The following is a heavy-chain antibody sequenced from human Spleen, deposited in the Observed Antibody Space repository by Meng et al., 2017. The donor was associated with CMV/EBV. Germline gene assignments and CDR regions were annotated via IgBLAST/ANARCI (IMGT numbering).Heavy chain of an antibody. J-gene: IGHJ4*02. Sequence: SETLSLTCTVSGYSISRGYYWAWIRQPPGKGLEWIGSIYHSDFGGTYYNPSLKSRVTISVDTSRNQFSLKLSSVTAADTAVYYCARYVWGIQQSYYFDYWGQGKLVTVSS. CDR2: IYHSDFGGT. CDR3: ARYVWGIQQSYYFDY. V-gene: IGHV4-38-2*02. D-gene: IGHD3-16*01. CDR1: GYSISRGYY.